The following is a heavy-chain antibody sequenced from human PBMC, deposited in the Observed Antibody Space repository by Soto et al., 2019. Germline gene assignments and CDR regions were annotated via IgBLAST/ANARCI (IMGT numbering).Heavy chain of an antibody. CDR3: SKDYGSGSYYLYYGMDV. Sequence: PGGSLRLSCAASGFTFSSYGMHWVRQAPGKGLEWVAVISYDGSNKYYADSVKGRFTISRDNSKNTLYLQMNSLRAEDTAVYYFSKDYGSGSYYLYYGMDVWGQGTTVTVSS. J-gene: IGHJ6*02. D-gene: IGHD3-10*01. V-gene: IGHV3-30*18. CDR2: ISYDGSNK. CDR1: GFTFSSYG.